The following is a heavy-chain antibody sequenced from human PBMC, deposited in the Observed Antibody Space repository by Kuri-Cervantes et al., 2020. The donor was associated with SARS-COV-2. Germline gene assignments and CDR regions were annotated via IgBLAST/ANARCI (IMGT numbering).Heavy chain of an antibody. CDR2: ISYDGSNK. V-gene: IGHV3-30*04. J-gene: IGHJ5*02. CDR3: ATQRGYCSSTSCSLP. CDR1: GFTFSSYA. D-gene: IGHD2-2*01. Sequence: GGSLRLSCAASGFTFSSYAMHWVRQAPGKGLEWVAVISYDGSNKYYADSVKGRFTISRDNSKNTLYLQMNSLRAEDTAVYYCATQRGYCSSTSCSLPWGQGTLVTVSS.